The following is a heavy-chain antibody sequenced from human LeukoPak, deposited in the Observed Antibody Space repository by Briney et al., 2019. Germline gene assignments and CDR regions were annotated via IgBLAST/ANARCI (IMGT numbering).Heavy chain of an antibody. J-gene: IGHJ4*02. CDR3: ASGSCYFAWVLAFDY. V-gene: IGHV4-30-4*08. Sequence: PSQTLSLTCTVSGGSISSGDYYWRWIRQPPGKGLEWIGYIYYSGSTYYNPSLKSRVTISVDTSKNQFSLKLSSVTAADTAVYYCASGSCYFAWVLAFDYWGQGTLVTVSS. D-gene: IGHD2-15*01. CDR2: IYYSGST. CDR1: GGSISSGDYY.